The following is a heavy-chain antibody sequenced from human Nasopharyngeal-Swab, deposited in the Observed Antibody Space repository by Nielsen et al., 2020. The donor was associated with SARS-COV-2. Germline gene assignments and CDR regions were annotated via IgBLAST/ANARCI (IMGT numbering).Heavy chain of an antibody. Sequence: GESLKISCAASGFTFSSYAMSWVRQAPGKGLEWVSAISGSGGSTYYADSVKGRFTISRDNSKNTLYLQMNSLRAEDTAVYYCAKGGGRDYYDSSGYDRADYYYGMDVWGQGTTVTVSS. D-gene: IGHD3-22*01. V-gene: IGHV3-23*01. CDR1: GFTFSSYA. CDR3: AKGGGRDYYDSSGYDRADYYYGMDV. CDR2: ISGSGGST. J-gene: IGHJ6*02.